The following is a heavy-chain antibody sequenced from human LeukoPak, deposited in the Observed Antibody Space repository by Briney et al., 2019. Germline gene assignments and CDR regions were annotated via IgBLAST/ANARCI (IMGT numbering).Heavy chain of an antibody. CDR1: GFTFSSYA. V-gene: IGHV3-30*04. D-gene: IGHD4-17*01. CDR2: ISYDGSNK. J-gene: IGHJ4*02. Sequence: PGRSLRLSCAASGFTFSSYAMHWVRQAPGKGLEWVAVISYDGSNKYYADSVKGRFTISRDNSKNTLYLQMNSLRAEDTAVYYYARDDYGEYGYIDYWGQGTLVTVSS. CDR3: ARDDYGEYGYIDY.